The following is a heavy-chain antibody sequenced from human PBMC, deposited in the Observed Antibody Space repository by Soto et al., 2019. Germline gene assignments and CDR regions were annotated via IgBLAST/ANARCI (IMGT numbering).Heavy chain of an antibody. D-gene: IGHD6-19*01. Sequence: QVQLQQWGAGLLKASETLSLTCVVSGGSFSGYFWTWIRQSPGRGLEWIGEISHSGSRNYNPAFQSRVIISVDSYKNHVSLKLSSVTAEDSATYFCARGLAYDRPITVAEPFDSWGQGTLVTVSS. CDR3: ARGLAYDRPITVAEPFDS. J-gene: IGHJ4*02. V-gene: IGHV4-34*02. CDR1: GGSFSGYF. CDR2: ISHSGSR.